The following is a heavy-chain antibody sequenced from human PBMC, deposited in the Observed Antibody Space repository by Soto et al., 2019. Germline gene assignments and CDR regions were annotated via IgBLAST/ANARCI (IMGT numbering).Heavy chain of an antibody. J-gene: IGHJ3*02. CDR3: ARERSHSSSWYNSFDI. CDR1: GYTFTNYN. D-gene: IGHD6-13*01. CDR2: MNPNNGDT. V-gene: IGHV1-8*01. Sequence: QVQLVQSGAEVKKPGASVKVSCKASGYTFTNYNINWVRQATGQGLEWMGWMNPNNGDTGYAQKFQGRVTMTRNTSISTAYMQLSSLRSEDTAVYYCARERSHSSSWYNSFDIWGQGTMVTVSS.